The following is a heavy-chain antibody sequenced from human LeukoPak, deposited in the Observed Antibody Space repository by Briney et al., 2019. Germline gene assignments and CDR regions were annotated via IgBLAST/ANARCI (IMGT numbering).Heavy chain of an antibody. CDR3: VRASVPTAMISYFYGLDV. J-gene: IGHJ6*02. Sequence: GGSLRLSCVGSGFTFNNYWMNWVRQAPGTGLEWVANIKHDGGEKEYVDSLKGRFTISRDNAKNSLYLQMSGLRVEDTAVYYCVRASVPTAMISYFYGLDVWGQGTTVTVSS. V-gene: IGHV3-7*05. CDR2: IKHDGGEK. D-gene: IGHD2-2*01. CDR1: GFTFNNYW.